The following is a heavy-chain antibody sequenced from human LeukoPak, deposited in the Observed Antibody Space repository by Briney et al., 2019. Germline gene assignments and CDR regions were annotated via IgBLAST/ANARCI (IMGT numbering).Heavy chain of an antibody. Sequence: PGGSLRLSCAASGFTFNTYCMTWVRQAPGKGLEWVADLKQDGSRTYYVDSVKGRFTISRDNAKNSLYLQMDSPRVDDTAVYYCARDSPVGSNWRSEPTFAYWGQGNLVTVSS. D-gene: IGHD1-26*01. J-gene: IGHJ4*02. CDR2: LKQDGSRT. CDR1: GFTFNTYC. CDR3: ARDSPVGSNWRSEPTFAY. V-gene: IGHV3-7*04.